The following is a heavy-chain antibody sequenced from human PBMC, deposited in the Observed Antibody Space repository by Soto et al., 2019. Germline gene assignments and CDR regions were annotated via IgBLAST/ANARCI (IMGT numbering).Heavy chain of an antibody. J-gene: IGHJ4*02. Sequence: GALRLSCTASGFTFTYYAFSWVRQAPGKGLEWVSAISANGQGIYYADSVRGRFTISRDNSKNTVFLHMDSLRAEDTAVYYCAKDRDYPRDQFHYWGQGTLVTVSS. CDR3: AKDRDYPRDQFHY. D-gene: IGHD2-2*01. CDR2: ISANGQGI. CDR1: GFTFTYYA. V-gene: IGHV3-23*01.